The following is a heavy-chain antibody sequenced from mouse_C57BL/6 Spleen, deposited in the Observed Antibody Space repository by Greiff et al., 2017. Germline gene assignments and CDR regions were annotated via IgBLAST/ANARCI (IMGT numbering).Heavy chain of an antibody. D-gene: IGHD1-1*01. Sequence: QVQLQQSGPELVKPGASVKISCKASGYAFSSSWMNWVKQRPGKGLEWIGRIYPGDGDTNYNGKFKGKATLTADKSSSTAYMQLSSLTSEDSAVYFCAREGDYYGSSPYWYCDVWGTGTTVTVSS. CDR1: GYAFSSSW. CDR3: AREGDYYGSSPYWYCDV. J-gene: IGHJ1*03. CDR2: IYPGDGDT. V-gene: IGHV1-82*01.